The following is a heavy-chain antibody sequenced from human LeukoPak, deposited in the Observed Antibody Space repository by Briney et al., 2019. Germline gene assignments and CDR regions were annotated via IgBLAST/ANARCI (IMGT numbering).Heavy chain of an antibody. D-gene: IGHD1-26*01. J-gene: IGHJ4*02. CDR2: IYYSGST. Sequence: PSETLSLTCTVSGGSISSGDYYWSWIRQPPGKGLEWIGYIYYSGSTYYNPSLKGRVTISVDTSKNQFSLKLSSVTAADTAVYYCARYELISTYFDYWGQGTLVTVSS. CDR1: GGSISSGDYY. V-gene: IGHV4-30-4*01. CDR3: ARYELISTYFDY.